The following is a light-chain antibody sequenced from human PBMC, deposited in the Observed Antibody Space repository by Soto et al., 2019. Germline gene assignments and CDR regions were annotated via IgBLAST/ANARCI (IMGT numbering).Light chain of an antibody. V-gene: IGLV2-8*01. CDR1: SSDVGGYNY. Sequence: QSALTQPHSASGSPGQSVTISCTGSSSDVGGYNYVSWYQQHLGKAPKLMIYEVSKRPSGVPDRLSGSKSGNTASLTVSGLQAEDEADYYCSSYGGSNTVVFGGGTKLTVL. J-gene: IGLJ2*01. CDR3: SSYGGSNTVV. CDR2: EVS.